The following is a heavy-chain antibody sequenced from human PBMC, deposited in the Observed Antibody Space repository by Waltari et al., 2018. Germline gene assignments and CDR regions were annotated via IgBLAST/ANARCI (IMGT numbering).Heavy chain of an antibody. CDR3: ARGTSGSYYVYYYYGMDV. D-gene: IGHD1-26*01. J-gene: IGHJ6*02. V-gene: IGHV4-61*09. CDR2: IYTSGST. Sequence: QVQLQESGPGLVKPSQTLSLTCTVSGGSISSGSYYWSWIRQPAGTGLEWIGYIYTSGSTNYNPSLKSRVTISVDTSKNQFSLKLSSVTAADTAVYYCARGTSGSYYVYYYYGMDVWGQGTTVTVSS. CDR1: GGSISSGSYY.